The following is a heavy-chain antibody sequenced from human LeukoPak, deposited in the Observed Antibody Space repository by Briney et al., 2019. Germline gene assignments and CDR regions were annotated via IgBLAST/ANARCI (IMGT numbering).Heavy chain of an antibody. D-gene: IGHD2-15*01. J-gene: IGHJ4*02. CDR1: GFTFSTYG. V-gene: IGHV3-33*01. Sequence: GGSLRLSCAASGFTFSTYGMHWVRQAPGKGLEWVAVIWYDGSNKYYADSVKGRFTISRDNSKNTLYLEMNSLRAEDTAVYYCARDPMGYCSGGSCDHPDHWGQGTLVTVSS. CDR3: ARDPMGYCSGGSCDHPDH. CDR2: IWYDGSNK.